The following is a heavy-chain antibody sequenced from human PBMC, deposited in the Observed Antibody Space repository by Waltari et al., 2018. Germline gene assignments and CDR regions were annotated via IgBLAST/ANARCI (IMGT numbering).Heavy chain of an antibody. Sequence: QVQLVESGGGVVQPGGSLRLYCAVFGYPFTPYGMHWVRQPPGKGLEWVAFIRKDGGDKWYADSVTGRFTISRDDSKNTLYLQMNSLRPEDTAVYYCARDGGGHRLDYWGQGTLVTVSS. J-gene: IGHJ4*02. CDR1: GYPFTPYG. CDR3: ARDGGGHRLDY. V-gene: IGHV3-30*02. CDR2: IRKDGGDK. D-gene: IGHD3-16*01.